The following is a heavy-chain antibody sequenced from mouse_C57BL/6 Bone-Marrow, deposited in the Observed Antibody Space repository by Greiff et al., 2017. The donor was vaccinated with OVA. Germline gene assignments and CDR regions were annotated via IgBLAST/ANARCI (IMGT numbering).Heavy chain of an antibody. V-gene: IGHV1-81*01. CDR1: GYTFTSYG. D-gene: IGHD1-1*01. Sequence: QVQLQQPGAELARPGASVKLSCKASGYTFTSYGISWVKQRPGQGLEWIGVIYPRSGNTYYNEKFTGKATLPADTSSSTAYMELSSLTSEESAVYFCARDDYYDSSPFAYWGRGTRVTVSA. CDR3: ARDDYYDSSPFAY. CDR2: IYPRSGNT. J-gene: IGHJ3*01.